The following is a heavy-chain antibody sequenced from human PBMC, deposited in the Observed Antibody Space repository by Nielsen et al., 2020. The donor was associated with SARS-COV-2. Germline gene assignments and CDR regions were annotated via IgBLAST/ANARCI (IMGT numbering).Heavy chain of an antibody. Sequence: GESLKISCKASGDGLSSYWISWVRQMPGKGLEWMGRIYPSDSYINYSPSFQGHVTISADKSISTAYLQWSSLKASDTAMYYCARHSNYYGSGTMSGWFDPWGQGTLVTVSS. V-gene: IGHV5-10-1*01. J-gene: IGHJ5*02. D-gene: IGHD3-10*01. CDR1: GDGLSSYW. CDR2: IYPSDSYI. CDR3: ARHSNYYGSGTMSGWFDP.